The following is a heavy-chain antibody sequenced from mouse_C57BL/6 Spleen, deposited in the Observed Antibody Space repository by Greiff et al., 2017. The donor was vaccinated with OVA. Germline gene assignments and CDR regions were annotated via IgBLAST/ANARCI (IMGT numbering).Heavy chain of an antibody. CDR3: ARDLYYFDY. CDR2: INPSSGYT. J-gene: IGHJ2*01. V-gene: IGHV1-4*01. CDR1: GYTFTSYT. Sequence: QVQLQQSGAELARPGASVKMSCKASGYTFTSYTMHWVNQRPGQGLEWIGYINPSSGYTKYNQKFKDKATLTADKSSSTAYMQLSSLTSEDSAVYYCARDLYYFDYWGQGTTLTVSS.